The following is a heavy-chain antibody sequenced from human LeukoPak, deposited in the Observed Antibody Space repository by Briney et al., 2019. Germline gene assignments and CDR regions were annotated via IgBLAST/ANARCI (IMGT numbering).Heavy chain of an antibody. CDR1: GLTFSSYG. J-gene: IGHJ1*01. V-gene: IGHV3-30*18. Sequence: GGSLRLSCAASGLTFSSYGMHWVRQAPGKGLEWVAVISYDGSNKYYADSVKGRFTISRDNSKNTLYLQMNSLRAEDTAVYYCVNDDIVVVVAPSGAEYFQHWGQGTLVTVSS. D-gene: IGHD2-15*01. CDR3: VNDDIVVVVAPSGAEYFQH. CDR2: ISYDGSNK.